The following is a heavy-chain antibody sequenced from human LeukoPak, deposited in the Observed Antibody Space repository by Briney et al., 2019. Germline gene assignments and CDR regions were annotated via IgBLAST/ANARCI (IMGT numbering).Heavy chain of an antibody. CDR1: GYSISSGCY. CDR3: ARGATVVTYDAFDN. Sequence: PSETLSLTCTVSGYSISSGCYWGWIRQPPVKRLEWIGSIYHSGSTYYNPSLKSRVTISVDTSKNQFSLRLNSVIAADTAVYYCARGATVVTYDAFDNWGQGTMVTVSS. J-gene: IGHJ3*02. D-gene: IGHD4-23*01. CDR2: IYHSGST. V-gene: IGHV4-38-2*02.